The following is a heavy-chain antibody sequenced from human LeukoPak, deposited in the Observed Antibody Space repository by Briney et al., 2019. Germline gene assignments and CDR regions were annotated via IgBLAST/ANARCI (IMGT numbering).Heavy chain of an antibody. CDR2: ISGSGGST. D-gene: IGHD2/OR15-2a*01. J-gene: IGHJ4*02. CDR1: GFTFSSYA. Sequence: GGSLRLSCAASGFTFSSYAMRWVRQAPGKGREWVSTISGSGGSTYYADSVKGRFTISRDNSKNTLYLQMNSLRAEDTAVYYCAKEQNIEDYYFDYWGQGTLVTVSS. V-gene: IGHV3-23*01. CDR3: AKEQNIEDYYFDY.